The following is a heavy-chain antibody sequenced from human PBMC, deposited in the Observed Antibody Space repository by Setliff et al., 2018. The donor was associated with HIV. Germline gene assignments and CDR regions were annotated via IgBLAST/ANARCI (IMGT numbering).Heavy chain of an antibody. Sequence: SETLSLTCTVSGDSINTHYWSWIRRPPGKGLEWIGCISHSGNTNFNPSLNSRVTISADTSKNQFSLKLTSVTAADTAVYYCATCRHRPSNWFDPWGQGTVVTVSS. J-gene: IGHJ5*02. CDR2: ISHSGNT. CDR3: ATCRHRPSNWFDP. V-gene: IGHV4-59*11. CDR1: GDSINTHY.